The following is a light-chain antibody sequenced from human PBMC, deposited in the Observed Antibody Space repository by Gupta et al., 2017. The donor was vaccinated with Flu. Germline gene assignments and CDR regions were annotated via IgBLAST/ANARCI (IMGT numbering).Light chain of an antibody. CDR3: QQVHDGHPSLN. CDR1: QSVSNN. Sequence: IVLTQSPATLSVSLGERATFSCRASQSVSNNLAWYQHKPGRPPRLLIYYASTRATDVTARFSGSGAGTEFNLTISSRQSEDFAVYYCQQVHDGHPSLNFGGGTKVEIK. J-gene: IGKJ4*01. V-gene: IGKV3-15*01. CDR2: YAS.